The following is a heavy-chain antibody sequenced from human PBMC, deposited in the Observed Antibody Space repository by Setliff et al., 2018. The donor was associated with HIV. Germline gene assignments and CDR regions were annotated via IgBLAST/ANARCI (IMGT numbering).Heavy chain of an antibody. V-gene: IGHV1-46*01. J-gene: IGHJ1*01. CDR1: GYTFTSYY. CDR3: AREGDYYGSSGYRYFQH. D-gene: IGHD3-22*01. Sequence: ASVKVSCKASGYTFTSYYMHWVRQAPGQGLEWMGIINPSGGSTSYAQKFQGRVTMTRDTSTSTVYMELSSLRSEDTAVYYCAREGDYYGSSGYRYFQHWGQGTLVTVSS. CDR2: INPSGGST.